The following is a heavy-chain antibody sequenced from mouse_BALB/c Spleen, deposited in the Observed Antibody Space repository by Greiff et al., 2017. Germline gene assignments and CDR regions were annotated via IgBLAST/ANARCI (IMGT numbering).Heavy chain of an antibody. CDR3: VYGNYFDY. Sequence: EVKLEESGGGLVKPGGSLKLSCAASGFTFSSYAMSWVRQTPEKRLEWVATISSGGSYTYYPDSVKGRFTISRDNTKKTLYLQMSSLRSEDTALYYCVYGNYFDYWGQGTTLTVSS. J-gene: IGHJ2*01. D-gene: IGHD2-10*02. V-gene: IGHV5-9-3*01. CDR2: ISSGGSYT. CDR1: GFTFSSYA.